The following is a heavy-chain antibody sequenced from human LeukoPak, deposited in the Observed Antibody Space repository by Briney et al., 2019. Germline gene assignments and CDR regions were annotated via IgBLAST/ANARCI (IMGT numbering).Heavy chain of an antibody. CDR2: ISSSSSYI. V-gene: IGHV3-21*01. J-gene: IGHJ6*03. CDR3: ARSGSSWYYNYYYMDV. D-gene: IGHD6-13*01. Sequence: GGSLRLSCAASGFTFSSYSMNWVRQAPGKGLEWVSSISSSSSYIYYADSVKGRFTISRDNAKNSLYLQMNSLRAEDTAVYYCARSGSSWYYNYYYMDVWGKGTTVTVSS. CDR1: GFTFSSYS.